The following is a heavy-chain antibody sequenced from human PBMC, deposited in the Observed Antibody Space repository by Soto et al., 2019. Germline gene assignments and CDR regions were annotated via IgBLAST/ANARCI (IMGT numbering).Heavy chain of an antibody. CDR2: IVVGSGNT. CDR3: AAKVQRWPRAFDI. Sequence: ASVKVSCKASGLTFTSSAMQWVRQARGQRLEWIGWIVVGSGNTNYAQKFQERVTITRDMSTSTAYMELSSLRSEDTAVYYCAAKVQRWPRAFDIWGQGTMVTVSS. D-gene: IGHD6-19*01. J-gene: IGHJ3*02. CDR1: GLTFTSSA. V-gene: IGHV1-58*02.